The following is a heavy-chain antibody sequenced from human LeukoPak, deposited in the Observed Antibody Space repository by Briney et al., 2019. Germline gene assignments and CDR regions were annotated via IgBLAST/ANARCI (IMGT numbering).Heavy chain of an antibody. CDR3: ARGSMIVVVKSGKNAFDI. CDR1: GGSLSGYY. J-gene: IGHJ3*02. D-gene: IGHD3-22*01. V-gene: IGHV4-34*01. CDR2: INHSGST. Sequence: SETLSLTCAVYGGSLSGYYWSWIRQPPGKGLEWIGEINHSGSTNYNPSLKSRVTISVDTSKNQFSLKLSSVTAADTAVYYCARGSMIVVVKSGKNAFDIWGQGTMVTVSS.